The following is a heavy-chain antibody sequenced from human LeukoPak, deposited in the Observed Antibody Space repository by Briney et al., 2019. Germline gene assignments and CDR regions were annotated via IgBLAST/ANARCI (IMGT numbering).Heavy chain of an antibody. D-gene: IGHD3-22*01. J-gene: IGHJ4*02. CDR2: ISSSSSYI. CDR1: GFTFSSYS. V-gene: IGHV3-21*01. Sequence: GGSLRLSWAASGFTFSSYSMNWVRQAPGKGLEWVSSISSSSSYIYYADSVKGRFTISRDNAKNSLYLQMNSLRAEDTAVYYCARDSAVPFYYDSSGYYLYYFDYWGQGTLVTVSS. CDR3: ARDSAVPFYYDSSGYYLYYFDY.